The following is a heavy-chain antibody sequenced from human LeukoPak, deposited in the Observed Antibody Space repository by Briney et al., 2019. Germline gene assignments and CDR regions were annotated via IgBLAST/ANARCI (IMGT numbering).Heavy chain of an antibody. D-gene: IGHD2-15*01. CDR2: ISSSSSYI. J-gene: IGHJ5*02. Sequence: GGSLRLSCAASGFTFSSYCMNWVRQAPGKGLEWVSSISSSSSYIYYADSVKGRFTISRDNTKNSLYLQMNSLRAEDTAVYYCASCYSGGSCYSGNNWFDPWGQGTLVTVSS. V-gene: IGHV3-21*01. CDR3: ASCYSGGSCYSGNNWFDP. CDR1: GFTFSSYC.